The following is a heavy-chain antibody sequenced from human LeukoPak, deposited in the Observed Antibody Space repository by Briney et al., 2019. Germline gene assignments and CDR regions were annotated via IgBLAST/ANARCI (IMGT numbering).Heavy chain of an antibody. CDR3: ARGVYCSGDTCYYYYYYMDV. Sequence: SETLSLTCTVSGGSISGYYWSWIRQPAGKGLEWIGRIYTSGSTNYNPSLKSRVTISLDSSKHQFSLRLSSVTAADTAVYYCARGVYCSGDTCYYYYYYMDVGGKGTTVTVSS. CDR2: IYTSGST. V-gene: IGHV4-4*07. J-gene: IGHJ6*03. D-gene: IGHD2-15*01. CDR1: GGSISGYY.